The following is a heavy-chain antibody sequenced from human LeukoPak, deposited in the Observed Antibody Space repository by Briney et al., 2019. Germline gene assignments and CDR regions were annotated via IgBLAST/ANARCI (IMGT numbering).Heavy chain of an antibody. D-gene: IGHD2-15*01. J-gene: IGHJ5*02. CDR2: IYPADSDI. CDR1: GYSFTSYW. V-gene: IGHV5-51*01. CDR3: ARQEYCSGGSCYTWFDP. Sequence: GESLQISCKGSGYSFTSYWIGWVRQMPGKGLEWMGIIYPADSDIRYSPSFQGQVTISADKSISTAYLQWCSLKASDTAMYYCARQEYCSGGSCYTWFDPWGQGTLVTVSS.